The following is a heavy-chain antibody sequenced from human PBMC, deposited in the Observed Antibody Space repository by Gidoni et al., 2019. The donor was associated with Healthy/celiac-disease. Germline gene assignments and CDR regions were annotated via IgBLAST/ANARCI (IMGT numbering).Heavy chain of an antibody. D-gene: IGHD6-6*01. V-gene: IGHV3-7*01. CDR3: ARESGGSYSSSSDYFDY. Sequence: EVQLVESGGGLVQPGGSLRLSCAASGFTFSSYWMSWVRQAPGKGLEWVANIKQDGSEKYYVDSVKGRFTISRDNAKNSLYLQMNSLRAEDTAVYYCARESGGSYSSSSDYFDYWGQGTLVTVSS. J-gene: IGHJ4*02. CDR2: IKQDGSEK. CDR1: GFTFSSYW.